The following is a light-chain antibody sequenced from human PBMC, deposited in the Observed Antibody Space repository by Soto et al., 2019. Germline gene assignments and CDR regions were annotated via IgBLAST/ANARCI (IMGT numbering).Light chain of an antibody. J-gene: IGKJ1*01. CDR2: GAS. V-gene: IGKV3-20*01. CDR1: QSVSSSD. CDR3: QQCGSSSWT. Sequence: EIVLTQSPGTLSLSPGERATLSCRASQSVSSSDLAWYQQKPGQAPRLLIYGASRRATGIPDRFSGSGSGTDFTLTVSRLEPADFAVYYCQQCGSSSWTFGQGTKVAIK.